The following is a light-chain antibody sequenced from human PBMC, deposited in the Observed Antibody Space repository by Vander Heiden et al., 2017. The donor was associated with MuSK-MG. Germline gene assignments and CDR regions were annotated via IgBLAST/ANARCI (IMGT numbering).Light chain of an antibody. Sequence: QSALTQPPSVSGAPGQRVTISRTGRTSTVGAGYDVHWYRLLPGTAHKPLIYGHRNRPSGVPGRISGSKSGTTASLAITGLQSEDEADYYCESYDSSMSASMVFGGGTKLTVL. CDR2: GHR. J-gene: IGLJ2*01. V-gene: IGLV1-40*01. CDR1: TSTVGAGYD. CDR3: ESYDSSMSASMV.